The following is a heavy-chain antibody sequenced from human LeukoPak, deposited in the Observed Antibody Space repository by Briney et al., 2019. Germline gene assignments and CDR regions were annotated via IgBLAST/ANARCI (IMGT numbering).Heavy chain of an antibody. D-gene: IGHD1-26*01. CDR1: GGSISSYY. CDR2: IYYSGST. CDR3: ARVSSGSYYGVFDY. V-gene: IGHV4-59*01. Sequence: PSETLSLTCTVSGGSISSYYWSWIRQPPGKGLEWIGYIYYSGSTNYNPSLRSRVTISVDTSKNQFSLKLSSVTAADTAVYYCARVSSGSYYGVFDYWAREPWSPSPQ. J-gene: IGHJ4*02.